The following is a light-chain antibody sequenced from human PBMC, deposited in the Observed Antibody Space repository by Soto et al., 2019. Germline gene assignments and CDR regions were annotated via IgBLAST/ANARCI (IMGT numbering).Light chain of an antibody. CDR3: SSFTNSNTWV. CDR2: EVT. V-gene: IGLV2-14*01. CDR1: NSDVGGYDY. J-gene: IGLJ7*01. Sequence: QSALTQPASVSGSPGQSINIYCTGTNSDVGGYDYVSWYKQYPGQAPKVIIYEVTYRPSGVSARISGSKSGTTASLTISDLQTEDEADYYCSSFTNSNTWVFGGGTQLTVL.